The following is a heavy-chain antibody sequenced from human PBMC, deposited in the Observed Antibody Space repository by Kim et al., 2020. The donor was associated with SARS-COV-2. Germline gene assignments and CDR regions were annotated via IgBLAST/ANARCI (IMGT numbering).Heavy chain of an antibody. CDR1: GFTFSDYY. D-gene: IGHD1-1*01. Sequence: GSLRLSCAASGFTFSDYYMSWIRQTPGKGLEWVAWISNSGTALYYGDSVKGRFTISRDNAENSVYLQMNSLRADDTAVYYCTRDPDTTSKVDYWGQGTLVTVSS. J-gene: IGHJ4*02. CDR3: TRDPDTTSKVDY. V-gene: IGHV3-11*04. CDR2: ISNSGTAL.